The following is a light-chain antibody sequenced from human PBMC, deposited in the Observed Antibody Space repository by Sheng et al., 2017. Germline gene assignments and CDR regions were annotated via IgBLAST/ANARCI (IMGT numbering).Light chain of an antibody. CDR2: SDS. CDR3: AAWDDNLSVSG. CDR1: SSNIGSNY. V-gene: IGLV1-47*01. Sequence: QSVLTQPPSASGTPGQRVTISCSGSSSNIGSNYVYWYQQLPGTAPKLLIYSDSQRPSGVPDRFSGSKSGTSASLAISGLRSEDEADYYCAAWDDNLSVSGFGSGTRVTVL. J-gene: IGLJ1*01.